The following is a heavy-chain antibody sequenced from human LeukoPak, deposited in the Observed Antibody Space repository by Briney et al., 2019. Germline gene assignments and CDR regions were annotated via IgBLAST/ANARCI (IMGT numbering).Heavy chain of an antibody. Sequence: PSETLSLTCTVSGGSISSSSYYWGWIRQPPGKGLEWIGSIYYSGRTYYNPSLKSRVTISVDTSRNQFSLKLSSVTAADTAVYYCAREGGYDILTGYSWDRGIVDLWGRGTLVTVSS. V-gene: IGHV4-39*07. CDR1: GGSISSSSYY. CDR3: AREGGYDILTGYSWDRGIVDL. CDR2: IYYSGRT. J-gene: IGHJ2*01. D-gene: IGHD3-9*01.